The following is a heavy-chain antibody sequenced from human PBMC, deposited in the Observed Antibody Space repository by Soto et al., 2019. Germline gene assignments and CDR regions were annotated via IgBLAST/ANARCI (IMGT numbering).Heavy chain of an antibody. J-gene: IGHJ6*02. V-gene: IGHV5-51*01. CDR2: IYPGDSDA. CDR1: GYSFTSYW. Sequence: GESLKISCKGSGYSFTSYWIGWVRQMPGKGLEWMGIIYPGDSDARYSPSFQGQVTISADKSISTAYLQWSSLKASDTAMYYCASYSSSSSAYYYYYGMDVWDQGTTVTVSS. CDR3: ASYSSSSSAYYYYYGMDV. D-gene: IGHD6-6*01.